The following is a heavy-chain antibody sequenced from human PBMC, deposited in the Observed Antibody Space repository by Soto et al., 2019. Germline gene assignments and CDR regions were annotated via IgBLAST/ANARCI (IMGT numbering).Heavy chain of an antibody. CDR3: ARWEGYCSGGSCPDFRY. V-gene: IGHV3-11*06. Sequence: QVQLVESGGGLVKPGGSLRLSCAASGFTFIDYYMSWIRQAPGTGLEWVSYISSSSRYKNYAYSVKGRFTISRDNDKNSLYLQMNILRAEDPAVYYCARWEGYCSGGSCPDFRYWGQGTLVTVSS. CDR1: GFTFIDYY. J-gene: IGHJ4*02. D-gene: IGHD2-15*01. CDR2: ISSSSRYK.